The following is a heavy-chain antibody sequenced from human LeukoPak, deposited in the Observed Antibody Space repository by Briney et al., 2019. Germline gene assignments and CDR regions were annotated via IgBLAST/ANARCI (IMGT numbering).Heavy chain of an antibody. V-gene: IGHV4-39*07. CDR2: INYSGST. J-gene: IGHJ4*02. CDR1: GGSIRSSSHF. CDR3: ARSQVIQIWSQFDY. D-gene: IGHD5-18*01. Sequence: SETLSLTCTVSGGSIRSSSHFCSWLRQPPGKGLEWIASINYSGSTYYNPSLKSRVTISVDTSKNQFSLKLRSVTAADTAVYYCARSQVIQIWSQFDYWGQGTLVAVSS.